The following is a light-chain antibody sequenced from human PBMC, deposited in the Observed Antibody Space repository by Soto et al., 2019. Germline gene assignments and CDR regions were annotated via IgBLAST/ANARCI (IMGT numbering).Light chain of an antibody. Sequence: EIVLTQSPATLSLSPGERATLSCRASQSVSSYLAWYQQKPGQAPRLLIYDASNRATGIPARFSGSGSGSDFTLPISSLEPEDCAVYYGQQRSNWPPLTFGGGTKVASK. J-gene: IGKJ4*01. CDR3: QQRSNWPPLT. CDR2: DAS. V-gene: IGKV3-11*01. CDR1: QSVSSY.